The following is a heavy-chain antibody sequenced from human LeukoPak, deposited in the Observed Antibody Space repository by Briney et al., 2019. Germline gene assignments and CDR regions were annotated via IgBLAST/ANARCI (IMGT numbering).Heavy chain of an antibody. V-gene: IGHV3-30-3*01. CDR2: ISYDGSNK. Sequence: PGGSLRLSCAASGFTFSSYAMHWVRQAPGKGLEWVALISYDGSNKYYADSVKGRFTISRDNSKNTVYLQMNSLRAEDTAVYYCARDLYYYGSGSLPDFWGQGTLVTVSS. CDR3: ARDLYYYGSGSLPDF. J-gene: IGHJ4*02. CDR1: GFTFSSYA. D-gene: IGHD3-10*01.